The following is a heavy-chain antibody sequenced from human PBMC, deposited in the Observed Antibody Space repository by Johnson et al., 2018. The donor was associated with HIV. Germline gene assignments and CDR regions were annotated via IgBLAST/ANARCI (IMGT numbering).Heavy chain of an antibody. J-gene: IGHJ3*02. V-gene: IGHV3-20*04. CDR2: INWNGGST. D-gene: IGHD1-26*01. Sequence: VQLVESGGGLIQPGGSLRLSCAASGFAVSGNYMSWVRQAPGKGLEWVSGINWNGGSTGYADSVKGRFTISRDNAKNSLYLQMNSLRAEDTAVYYCARFLSWGDAFDIWGQGTMVTVSS. CDR1: GFAVSGNY. CDR3: ARFLSWGDAFDI.